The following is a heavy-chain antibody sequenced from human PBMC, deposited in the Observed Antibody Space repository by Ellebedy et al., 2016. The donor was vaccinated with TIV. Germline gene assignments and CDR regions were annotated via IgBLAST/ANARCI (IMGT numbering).Heavy chain of an antibody. Sequence: GESLKISXAASGFTFSSYAMSWVRQAPGKGLEWVSAISGSGGSTYYADSVKGRFTISRDNSKNTLYLQMNSLRAEDTAVYYCGSSGWYDSDFDYWGQGTLVTVSS. J-gene: IGHJ4*02. CDR2: ISGSGGST. CDR1: GFTFSSYA. CDR3: GSSGWYDSDFDY. D-gene: IGHD6-19*01. V-gene: IGHV3-23*01.